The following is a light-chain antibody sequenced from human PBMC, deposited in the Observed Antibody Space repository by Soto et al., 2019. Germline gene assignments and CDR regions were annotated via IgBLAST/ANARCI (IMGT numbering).Light chain of an antibody. J-gene: IGKJ4*01. Sequence: DVQMTQSPSSLSASVGDRVTITCRASQDINSYLAWYQQKPGNAPKSLIYAASSLKTGVPSRFSGSESGTDFTLTISNLQPEDSATYYCQQYTIYPLTFGGGTKVEIK. CDR1: QDINSY. CDR3: QQYTIYPLT. CDR2: AAS. V-gene: IGKV1D-16*01.